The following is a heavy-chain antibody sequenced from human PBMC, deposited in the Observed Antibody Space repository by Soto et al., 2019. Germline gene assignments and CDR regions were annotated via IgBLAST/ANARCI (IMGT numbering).Heavy chain of an antibody. CDR3: ATGRVYVGSEY. CDR1: GGSITSYY. Sequence: QVQLQESGPGLVKPLETLSLTCTVPGGSITSYYWSWVRQPPGKGLEWIGYIYYNGNINYNPSLKSRLTISLDTSKNQFSLRLSSVTAADTAVYYCATGRVYVGSEYWGQGTLVTVSS. J-gene: IGHJ4*02. CDR2: IYYNGNI. V-gene: IGHV4-59*01. D-gene: IGHD3-10*01.